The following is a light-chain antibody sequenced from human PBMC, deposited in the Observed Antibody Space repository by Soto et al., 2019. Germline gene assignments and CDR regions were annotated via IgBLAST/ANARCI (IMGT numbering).Light chain of an antibody. J-gene: IGLJ2*01. CDR3: SSYTSSRTRHVV. Sequence: QSVLTQPASVSGSPGQSITISCTGTSSDVGGYNYVSWYQQHPGKAPKLMIYDVSNRPSGVSNRFSVSKSGNTASLTISGLQAEDEADYYSSSYTSSRTRHVVFGGGTQLTVL. V-gene: IGLV2-14*01. CDR1: SSDVGGYNY. CDR2: DVS.